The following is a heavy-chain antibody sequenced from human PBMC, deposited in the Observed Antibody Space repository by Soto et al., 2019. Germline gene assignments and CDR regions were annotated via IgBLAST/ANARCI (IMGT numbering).Heavy chain of an antibody. V-gene: IGHV1-46*01. CDR1: GYSFSDRY. CDR2: INPAGGTT. CDR3: AKEMVRGVYRYYFDY. J-gene: IGHJ4*02. Sequence: GASVKVSCKASGYSFSDRYVVWVRQAPGQGLEWMGVINPAGGTTFHAQKFQGRVTITRDTSASTAYMELSSLTSEDTAIYYCAKEMVRGVYRYYFDYWGQGTLVTVS. D-gene: IGHD3-10*01.